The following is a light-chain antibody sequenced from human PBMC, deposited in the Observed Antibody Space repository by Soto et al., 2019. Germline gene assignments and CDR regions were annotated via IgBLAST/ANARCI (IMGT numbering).Light chain of an antibody. V-gene: IGKV3-11*01. Sequence: EIVLTQSPGTLSLSPGERATLSCRASQSVSSYLIWYQQKPGQAPRPLIYDVSNRATGIPARFSGSGSGTDFTLTISSLEPEDFAVYYCQQRSNWPHTFGQGTKVDIK. CDR3: QQRSNWPHT. CDR2: DVS. J-gene: IGKJ2*01. CDR1: QSVSSY.